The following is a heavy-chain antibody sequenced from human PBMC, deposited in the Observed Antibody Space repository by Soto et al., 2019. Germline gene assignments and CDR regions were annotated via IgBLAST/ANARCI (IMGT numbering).Heavy chain of an antibody. J-gene: IGHJ4*02. CDR3: AKESGDGAFDY. CDR1: GFTFSSYG. D-gene: IGHD4-17*01. CDR2: ISYDGSNK. Sequence: PGGSLRLSCAASGFTFSSYGMHWVRQAPGKGLEWVAVISYDGSNKYYADSVKGRFTISRDNSKNTLYLQMNSLRAEDTAVYYCAKESGDGAFDYWGQGTLVTVSS. V-gene: IGHV3-30*18.